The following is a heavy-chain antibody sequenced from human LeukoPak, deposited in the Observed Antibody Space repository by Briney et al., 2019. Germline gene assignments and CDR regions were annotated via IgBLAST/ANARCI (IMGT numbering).Heavy chain of an antibody. Sequence: PGGSLRLSCAASGLTFYDQAMHWVRQAPGTGLEWVSLIGNDGSSYYADSFIGRFTTSIDISKNYLFLEQSSLRTEDTAVYHCRSQTKYYSGSAGSYWGAFDLWGQGTMVTVSS. J-gene: IGHJ3*01. CDR3: RSQTKYYSGSAGSYWGAFDL. V-gene: IGHV3-43*02. D-gene: IGHD3-10*01. CDR2: IGNDGSS. CDR1: GLTFYDQA.